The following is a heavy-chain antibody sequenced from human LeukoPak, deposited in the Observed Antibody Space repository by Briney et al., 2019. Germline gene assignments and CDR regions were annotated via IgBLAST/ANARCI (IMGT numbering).Heavy chain of an antibody. CDR3: ARDILGRSNGGSNYFGMEV. Sequence: ASVKVSCKASGYSFVGYGITWVRQAPGQGLEWMGWFNPENGNTNYAQKVQGRVTMTADTSTSTSYMELRSLRSDDAAVYYCARDILGRSNGGSNYFGMEVWGQGTTVTVSS. D-gene: IGHD2-15*01. CDR1: GYSFVGYG. J-gene: IGHJ6*02. CDR2: FNPENGNT. V-gene: IGHV1-18*01.